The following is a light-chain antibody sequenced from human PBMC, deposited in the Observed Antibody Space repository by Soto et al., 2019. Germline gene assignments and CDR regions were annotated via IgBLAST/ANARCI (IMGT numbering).Light chain of an antibody. Sequence: QLVLTQPPSVSGAPGQRVTISCTGSSSNIGAGYDVHWYQQLPGAAPKLLIYRNSNRPSGVPDRFSGSKSGSSASLAITGLQAEDEADYFCQSHDSRLHGSVFGPGTKLTVL. V-gene: IGLV1-40*01. CDR1: SSNIGAGYD. CDR2: RNS. CDR3: QSHDSRLHGSV. J-gene: IGLJ1*01.